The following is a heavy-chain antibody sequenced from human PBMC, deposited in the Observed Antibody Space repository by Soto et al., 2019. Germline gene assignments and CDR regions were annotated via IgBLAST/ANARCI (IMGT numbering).Heavy chain of an antibody. CDR1: GCSLSGWY. CDR3: ARAYTVMGDFDY. D-gene: IGHD5-18*01. V-gene: IGHV4-59*01. CDR2: ISYSGNT. J-gene: IGHJ4*02. Sequence: SETLSLTCTVSGCSLSGWYWNWIRRPPGKGLEWIGCISYSGNTNYNPSLESRVTISVGTSKKQLSLRLSSVTAADTAVYYCARAYTVMGDFDYWGQGTLVTVSS.